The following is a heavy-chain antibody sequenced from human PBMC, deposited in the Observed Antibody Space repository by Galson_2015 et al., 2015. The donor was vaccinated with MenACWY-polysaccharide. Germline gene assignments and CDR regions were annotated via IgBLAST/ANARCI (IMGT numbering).Heavy chain of an antibody. CDR3: FAERRAGY. D-gene: IGHD6-19*01. J-gene: IGHJ4*02. CDR1: GFTFSSYS. CDR2: TREAGIEK. V-gene: IGHV3-7*01. Sequence: SLRLSCAASGFTFSSYSMNWVRQAPGKGLEWVANTREAGIEKYYVDSVKGRFTISRDNAKNSLYLQVNSLRVEDTGLYYCFAERRAGYWGQGTLVTVSS.